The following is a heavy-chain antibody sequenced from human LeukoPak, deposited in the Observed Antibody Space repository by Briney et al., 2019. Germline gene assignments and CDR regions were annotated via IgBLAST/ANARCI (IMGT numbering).Heavy chain of an antibody. V-gene: IGHV4-59*01. D-gene: IGHD6-25*01. CDR1: GGSISGSY. J-gene: IGHJ6*02. CDR3: ARTGYSSDYYGMDV. Sequence: SETLSLTCTVSGGSISGSYWSWIRQPPGKGLEWIGYVYYRGNTNYNSSLKSRVTISVDMSKNQFSLKLRSVTAADTAVYYCARTGYSSDYYGMDVWGQGTTVTVSS. CDR2: VYYRGNT.